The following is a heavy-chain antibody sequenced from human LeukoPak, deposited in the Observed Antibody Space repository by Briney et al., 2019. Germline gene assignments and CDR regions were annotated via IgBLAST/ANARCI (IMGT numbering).Heavy chain of an antibody. CDR1: GGSISSYY. Sequence: PSETLSLTCTVSGGSISSYYWSWIRQPPGKGLEWIGYIYYSGSTNYNPSLKSRVTISVDTSKNQFSLKLSSVTAADTAVYYCARPGYSSSWYHFDYWGQGTLVTVSS. CDR3: ARPGYSSSWYHFDY. CDR2: IYYSGST. J-gene: IGHJ4*02. V-gene: IGHV4-59*01. D-gene: IGHD6-13*01.